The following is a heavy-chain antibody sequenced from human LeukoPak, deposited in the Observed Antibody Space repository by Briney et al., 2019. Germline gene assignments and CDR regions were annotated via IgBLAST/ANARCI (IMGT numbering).Heavy chain of an antibody. J-gene: IGHJ4*02. CDR3: ARGGGSYCLDY. V-gene: IGHV1-46*01. CDR2: INPSGGST. Sequence: GLEWMGIINPSGGSTSYAQKFQGRVTMTRDTSTSTVYMELSSLRSEDTAVYYCARGGGSYCLDYWGQGTLVTVSS. D-gene: IGHD1-26*01.